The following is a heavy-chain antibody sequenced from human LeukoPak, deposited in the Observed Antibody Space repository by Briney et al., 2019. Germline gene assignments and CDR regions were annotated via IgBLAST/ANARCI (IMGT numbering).Heavy chain of an antibody. CDR2: INEDGSTT. Sequence: GGSLRLSCAASGFTFSSNWMHWVRQAPGKGLVWVSRINEDGSTTNYADSVKGRFTISRDNSKNTLYLQMNSLRAEDTAVYYCATAQGIYWGQGTLVTVSS. CDR1: GFTFSSNW. CDR3: ATAQGIY. J-gene: IGHJ4*02. V-gene: IGHV3-74*01.